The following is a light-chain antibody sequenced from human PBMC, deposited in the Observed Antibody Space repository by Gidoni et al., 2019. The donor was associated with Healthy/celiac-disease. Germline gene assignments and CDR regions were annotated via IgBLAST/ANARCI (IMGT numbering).Light chain of an antibody. Sequence: IQMTQSTSSLSASVGGRVTITCQASQDISNYLNWYQQKPGKAPKLLIYDASHLETGVPSRVSGSGSGTDFTFTISSLQPEDIATYYCQQYDNHPLFTFGPGTKVDIK. J-gene: IGKJ3*01. CDR3: QQYDNHPLFT. CDR1: QDISNY. CDR2: DAS. V-gene: IGKV1-33*01.